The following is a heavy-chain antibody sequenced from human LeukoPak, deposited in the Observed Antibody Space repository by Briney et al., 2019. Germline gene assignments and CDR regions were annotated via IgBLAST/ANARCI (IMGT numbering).Heavy chain of an antibody. J-gene: IGHJ4*02. D-gene: IGHD3-9*01. Sequence: GGSLRLSCAASGFTFSSYAMHWVRQAPGKGLEWVAVISYDGSNKYYADSVKGRFTISRDNSKNTLYLQMNSLRAEDTAVYYCARGDDILTGYYWTGFDYWGQGTLVTVSS. CDR3: ARGDDILTGYYWTGFDY. V-gene: IGHV3-30-3*01. CDR1: GFTFSSYA. CDR2: ISYDGSNK.